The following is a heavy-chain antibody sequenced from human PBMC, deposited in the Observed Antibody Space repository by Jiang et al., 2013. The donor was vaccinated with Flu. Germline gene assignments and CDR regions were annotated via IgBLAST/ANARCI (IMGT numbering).Heavy chain of an antibody. CDR1: GGSISSGGYS. Sequence: SGLVKPSETLSLTCTVSGGSISSGGYSWSWIRQPPGKGLEWIGYIYHSGSTYYNPSLKSRVTISVDRSKNQFSLKLSSVTAADTAVYYCAREDGYDYVWGSYRYIDYWGQGTLVTVSS. J-gene: IGHJ4*02. D-gene: IGHD3-16*02. CDR2: IYHSGST. CDR3: AREDGYDYVWGSYRYIDY. V-gene: IGHV4-30-2*01.